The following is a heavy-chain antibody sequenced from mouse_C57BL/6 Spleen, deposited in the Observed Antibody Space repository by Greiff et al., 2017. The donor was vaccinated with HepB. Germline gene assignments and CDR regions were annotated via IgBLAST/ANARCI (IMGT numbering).Heavy chain of an antibody. Sequence: SGGGLVQPGGSLKLSCAASGFTFSDYYMYWVRQTPEKRLEWVAYISNGGGSTYYPDTVKGRFTISRDNAKNTLYLQMSRLKSEDTAMYYCASPLNWDWYFDVWGTGTTVTVSS. CDR3: ASPLNWDWYFDV. CDR1: GFTFSDYY. V-gene: IGHV5-12*01. J-gene: IGHJ1*03. CDR2: ISNGGGST. D-gene: IGHD4-1*01.